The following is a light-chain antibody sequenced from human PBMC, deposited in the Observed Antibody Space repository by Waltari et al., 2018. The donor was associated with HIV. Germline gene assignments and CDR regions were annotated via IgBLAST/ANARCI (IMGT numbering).Light chain of an antibody. CDR2: WAS. J-gene: IGKJ4*01. V-gene: IGKV4-1*01. CDR1: QSVLYSSNNKNY. CDR3: QQYYSTPPT. Sequence: DIVMTQSPDSLAVSLGERATINCKSSQSVLYSSNNKNYLAWYQQKPGQPPKLLIYWASTRESGVPDRVSGRGSGTDFTLTISSLQAEDVAVYYCQQYYSTPPTFGGGTKVEIK.